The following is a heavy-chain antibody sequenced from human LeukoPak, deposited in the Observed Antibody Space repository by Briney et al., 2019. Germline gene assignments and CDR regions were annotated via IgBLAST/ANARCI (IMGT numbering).Heavy chain of an antibody. CDR1: GFTFRDYD. CDR2: IGIGDDT. J-gene: IGHJ3*02. CDR3: IRGGIRVSGIDAFDI. V-gene: IGHV3-13*01. Sequence: PGGSLRLSCAASGFTFRDYDMHWVRQVPGRGLEWVSAIGIGDDTHYPDSVKGRFTISRENAKNPLYLQMNTLRDGDTAVYYCIRGGIRVSGIDAFDIWGQGTMVTVSS. D-gene: IGHD5/OR15-5a*01.